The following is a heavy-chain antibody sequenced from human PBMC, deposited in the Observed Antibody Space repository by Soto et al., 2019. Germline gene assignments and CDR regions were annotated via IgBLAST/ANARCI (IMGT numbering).Heavy chain of an antibody. CDR1: GGSISTYY. CDR3: ARRSFADSIPFDY. J-gene: IGHJ4*02. Sequence: QVQLQESGPGLVKPSETLSLTCTVSGGSISTYYWSWIRQPPGKGLEWIGYIYYTGDTHYNPSLKSRVAMSVDTSKNQFSLKLNSVAAADTAVYYCARRSFADSIPFDYWGQGTLVTVSS. V-gene: IGHV4-59*08. D-gene: IGHD2-15*01. CDR2: IYYTGDT.